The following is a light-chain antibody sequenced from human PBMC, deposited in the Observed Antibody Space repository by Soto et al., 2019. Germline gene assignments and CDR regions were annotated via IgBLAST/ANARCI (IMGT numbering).Light chain of an antibody. CDR3: SSYTHSAFHA. Sequence: QSALTQPPSATGSPGQSVTISCTGTSSDFGTNNYVSWYQQHPGKAPKLLIFEVTKRPPGVPDRFSGSKSDNTASLTVSGLQAEDEADYYCSSYTHSAFHAFGSATKLTVL. CDR2: EVT. CDR1: SSDFGTNNY. V-gene: IGLV2-8*01. J-gene: IGLJ1*01.